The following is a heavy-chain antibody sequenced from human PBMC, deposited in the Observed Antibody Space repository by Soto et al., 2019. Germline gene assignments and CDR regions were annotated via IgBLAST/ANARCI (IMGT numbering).Heavy chain of an antibody. J-gene: IGHJ2*01. D-gene: IGHD2-15*01. V-gene: IGHV1-69*12. CDR1: GGTISSYA. CDR3: ARVVTVVKSFHYWYFDL. Sequence: QVQLVQSGAEVKKPGSSVKVSCKASGGTISSYAISWVRQAPGQGLEWMGGIIPIFGTANYAQKFHGRVTITADESSSTAYMELSSLRSEDTALYYCARVVTVVKSFHYWYFDLWGRGTLVTVSS. CDR2: IIPIFGTA.